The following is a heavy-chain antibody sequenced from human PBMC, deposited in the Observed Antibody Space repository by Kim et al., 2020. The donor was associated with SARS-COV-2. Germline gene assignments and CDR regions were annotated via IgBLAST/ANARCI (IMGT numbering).Heavy chain of an antibody. V-gene: IGHV4-39*01. Sequence: LKSRVPISVDTSKNQFSLKLSSVTAADTAVYYCATPDTYCSSTSCYFNYWGQGTLVTVSS. J-gene: IGHJ4*02. D-gene: IGHD2-2*01. CDR3: ATPDTYCSSTSCYFNY.